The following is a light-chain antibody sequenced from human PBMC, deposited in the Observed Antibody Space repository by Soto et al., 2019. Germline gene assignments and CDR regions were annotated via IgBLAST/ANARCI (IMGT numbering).Light chain of an antibody. CDR1: SSNIGHNT. V-gene: IGLV1-44*01. CDR3: AAWDDSLNGVV. CDR2: SND. Sequence: QSVVTQPPSASGTPGQRVTIACSGSSSNIGHNTVHWYQQLPGTTPKLLIYSNDQRPSGVPDRFSGSKSGSSASLAISGLQSEDEADYYCAAWDDSLNGVVFGGGTKLTVL. J-gene: IGLJ2*01.